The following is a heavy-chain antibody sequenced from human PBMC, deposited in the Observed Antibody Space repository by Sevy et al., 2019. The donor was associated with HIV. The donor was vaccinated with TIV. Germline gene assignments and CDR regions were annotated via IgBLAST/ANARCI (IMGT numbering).Heavy chain of an antibody. CDR3: VRAIAAAGSF. CDR1: GFSLNNYW. CDR2: IKQDGSVK. Sequence: GGSLRLSCAASGFSLNNYWMNWVRQAPGKGLEWVANIKQDGSVKYYVDSVKGRFTISRDNARNLLYLQMNSLRVEDTALYDCVRAIAAAGSFXGQGTLVTVSS. V-gene: IGHV3-7*01. D-gene: IGHD6-13*01. J-gene: IGHJ4*02.